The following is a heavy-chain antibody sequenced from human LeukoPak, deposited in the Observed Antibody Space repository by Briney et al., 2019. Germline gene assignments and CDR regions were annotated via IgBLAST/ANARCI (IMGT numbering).Heavy chain of an antibody. J-gene: IGHJ4*02. CDR3: ARLYSDLLTGPGY. V-gene: IGHV7-4-1*02. Sequence: GASVKVSCKASGYTFTSYDINWVRQAPGQGLEWMGWINTHTGRPSYAQDFTGRFVFSLDSSVSTAYLQISRLQTGDTAVYYCARLYSDLLTGPGYWGQGTLLTVSS. CDR1: GYTFTSYD. D-gene: IGHD3-9*01. CDR2: INTHTGRP.